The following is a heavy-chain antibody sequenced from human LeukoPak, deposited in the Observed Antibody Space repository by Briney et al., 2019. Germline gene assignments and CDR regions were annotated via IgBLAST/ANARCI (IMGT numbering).Heavy chain of an antibody. V-gene: IGHV4-39*07. D-gene: IGHD6-19*01. CDR1: GGSISSSSYY. Sequence: SETLSLTCTASGGSISSSSYYWGWIRQPPGKGLEWIGSIYYSGSTYYNPSLKSRVTISVDTSKNQFSLKLSSVTAADTAVYYCARTVRYSSGAWGYWGQGTLVTVSS. CDR2: IYYSGST. J-gene: IGHJ4*02. CDR3: ARTVRYSSGAWGY.